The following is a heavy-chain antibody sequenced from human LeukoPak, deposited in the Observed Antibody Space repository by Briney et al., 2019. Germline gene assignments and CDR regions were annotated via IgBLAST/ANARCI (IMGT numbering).Heavy chain of an antibody. V-gene: IGHV1-2*02. Sequence: ASVKVSCKASGYTFTGYYMHWVRQAPGQGLEWMGWINPNSGGTNYAQKFQGRVTMTRDTSISTAYMELSRLRSDDTAVYHCARDRKIQLWSGSDAFDIWGQGTMVTVSS. CDR2: INPNSGGT. D-gene: IGHD5-18*01. CDR3: ARDRKIQLWSGSDAFDI. CDR1: GYTFTGYY. J-gene: IGHJ3*02.